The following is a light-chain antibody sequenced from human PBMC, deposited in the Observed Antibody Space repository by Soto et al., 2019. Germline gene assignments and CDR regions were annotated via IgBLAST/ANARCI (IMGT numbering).Light chain of an antibody. V-gene: IGKV1-13*02. CDR3: QQFNSYPIT. Sequence: AIQLTQSPSSLSASVGDRVTITCRASQGISSALAWYQQKPGKAPKLLIYHASSLESGVPSRFSGSGSETDFTLTISSLQPEEFATYYYQQFNSYPITFGQGTRLEIK. CDR2: HAS. J-gene: IGKJ5*01. CDR1: QGISSA.